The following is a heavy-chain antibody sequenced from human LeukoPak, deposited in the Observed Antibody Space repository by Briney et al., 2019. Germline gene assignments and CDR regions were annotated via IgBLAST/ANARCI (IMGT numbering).Heavy chain of an antibody. CDR1: GYTFISYY. CDR2: INPSGGST. V-gene: IGHV1-46*01. Sequence: ASVKVSCKASGYTFISYYMHWVRQAPGQGLEWMGIINPSGGSTSYAQKFQGRVTMTRDTSTSTVHMELSRLRSDDTAMYYCASLSMVRGVPRSDYWGQGTLVTVSS. CDR3: ASLSMVRGVPRSDY. D-gene: IGHD3-10*01. J-gene: IGHJ4*02.